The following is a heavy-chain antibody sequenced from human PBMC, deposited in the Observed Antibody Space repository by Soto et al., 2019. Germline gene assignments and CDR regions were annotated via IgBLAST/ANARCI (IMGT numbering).Heavy chain of an antibody. Sequence: SEALSLTCTVSGVSISSGDYYWSWIRQPPGKGLEWIGYIYYSGSTYYNPSLKSRVTISVDTSRNQFSLKLSSVTAADTAVYYCARDLFDSNYRNYYYYGMDVWGQGTTVT. J-gene: IGHJ6*02. V-gene: IGHV4-30-4*01. D-gene: IGHD4-4*01. CDR2: IYYSGST. CDR3: ARDLFDSNYRNYYYYGMDV. CDR1: GVSISSGDYY.